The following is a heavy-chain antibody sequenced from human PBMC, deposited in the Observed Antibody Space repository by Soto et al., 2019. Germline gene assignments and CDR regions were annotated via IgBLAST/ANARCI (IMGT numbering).Heavy chain of an antibody. CDR1: GGSISGGDYY. CDR3: ASVLYYYDSSGPFDY. D-gene: IGHD3-22*01. V-gene: IGHV4-30-4*01. J-gene: IGHJ4*02. CDR2: IYYSGST. Sequence: SETLSLTCTVSGGSISGGDYYWSWIRQPPGKGLEWIGYIYYSGSTYYNPSLKSRVTISVDTSKNQFSLKLSSVTAADTAVYYCASVLYYYDSSGPFDYWGQGTLVTVSS.